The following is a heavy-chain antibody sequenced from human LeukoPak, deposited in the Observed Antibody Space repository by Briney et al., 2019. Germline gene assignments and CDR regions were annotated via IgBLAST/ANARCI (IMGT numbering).Heavy chain of an antibody. D-gene: IGHD1-14*01. CDR1: GFTFGGYG. CDR2: IAYDGSRA. V-gene: IGHV3-33*01. Sequence: GGSLRLSCAGSGFTFGGYGMHWFRQTPGKGLEWVAVIAYDGSRAFYADSVKGRFTISRDNSKNTMSVRMDDLRAEDTAVYYCTRYNNDHFDYWGQGTLVTVSS. J-gene: IGHJ4*02. CDR3: TRYNNDHFDY.